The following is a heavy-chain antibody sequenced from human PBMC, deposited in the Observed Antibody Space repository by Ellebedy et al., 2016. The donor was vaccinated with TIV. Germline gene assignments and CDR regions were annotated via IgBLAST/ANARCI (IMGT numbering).Heavy chain of an antibody. V-gene: IGHV1-69*11. J-gene: IGHJ3*01. Sequence: AASVKVSCKASGYSFTDYGISWVRQAPGQGPEWMGQIIPILITAKYAQKFQGRVTITADESMTTAYMELSSLRSEDTAVYYCVRDRARAYDVWGQGTMVTVSS. CDR2: IIPILITA. D-gene: IGHD5-24*01. CDR3: VRDRARAYDV. CDR1: GYSFTDYG.